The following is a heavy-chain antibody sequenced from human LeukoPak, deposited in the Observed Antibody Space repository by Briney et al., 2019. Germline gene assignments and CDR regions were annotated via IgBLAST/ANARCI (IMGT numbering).Heavy chain of an antibody. J-gene: IGHJ4*02. Sequence: ASVKVSCKASGYTFTSYGISWVRQAPGQGLEWMGIINPSGGSTSYAQKFQGRVTMTRDTSTSTVYMELSSLRSEDTAVYYCARGPKRITMIVVVILTGTTFDYWGQGTLVTVSS. CDR3: ARGPKRITMIVVVILTGTTFDY. CDR1: GYTFTSYG. V-gene: IGHV1-46*01. D-gene: IGHD3-22*01. CDR2: INPSGGST.